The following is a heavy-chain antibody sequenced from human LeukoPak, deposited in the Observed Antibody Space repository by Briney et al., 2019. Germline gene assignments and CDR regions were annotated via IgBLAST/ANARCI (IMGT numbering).Heavy chain of an antibody. CDR1: GYTFTSYG. CDR2: ISAYNGNT. CDR3: ARVILTQRDFQH. V-gene: IGHV1-18*01. D-gene: IGHD2-8*02. J-gene: IGHJ1*01. Sequence: ASVTVSCKASGYTFTSYGISWVRQAPGQGLEWMGWISAYNGNTSYAQKLQGRVTMTTDTSTSTAYMGLRSLRSDDTAVYYCARVILTQRDFQHWGQGTLVTVSS.